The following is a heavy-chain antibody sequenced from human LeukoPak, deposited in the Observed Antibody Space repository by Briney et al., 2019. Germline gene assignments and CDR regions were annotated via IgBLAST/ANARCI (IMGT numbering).Heavy chain of an antibody. CDR2: IYYSGNT. J-gene: IGHJ6*02. V-gene: IGHV4-30-4*01. CDR3: ARDQNKYDSSGYYYYQYGMDV. D-gene: IGHD3-22*01. CDR1: GGSISSGDYY. Sequence: PSETLSLKCTVSGGSISSGDYYWTLIRPPPGKGLEWIGYIYYSGNTHYNPSLKSRVSISVDTAKNQFSLNLSSVTAADTAVYYCARDQNKYDSSGYYYYQYGMDVWGQGTTVTVSS.